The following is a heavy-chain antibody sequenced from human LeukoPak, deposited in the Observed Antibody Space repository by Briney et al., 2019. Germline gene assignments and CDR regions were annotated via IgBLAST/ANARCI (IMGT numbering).Heavy chain of an antibody. J-gene: IGHJ4*02. V-gene: IGHV4-34*01. D-gene: IGHD3-22*01. CDR2: INHSGST. CDR1: GGSFSGYY. CDR3: ARVLHKRNYDSSVYYGY. Sequence: SETLSLTCAVYGGSFSGYYWSWIRQPPGKGLEGIGEINHSGSTNYNPSLKSRVTISVDTSKNQFSLKLSSVTAEDTAVYYCARVLHKRNYDSSVYYGYWGQGTLVTVSS.